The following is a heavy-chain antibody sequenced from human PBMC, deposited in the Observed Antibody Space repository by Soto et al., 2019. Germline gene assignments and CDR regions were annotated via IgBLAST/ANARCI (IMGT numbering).Heavy chain of an antibody. D-gene: IGHD1-1*01. V-gene: IGHV1-2*02. CDR2: INPANGDA. Sequence: QVQLVQSGAEVKKPGASVTVSFKASGYTFSGFYIHWVRQAPGQGLESMGWINPANGDANYPQKFQGRVTMTRDTSTSTAYMELSRLTSDDTAVYYCRVTGISEGDYWGQGTLVTVSS. CDR3: RVTGISEGDY. CDR1: GYTFSGFY. J-gene: IGHJ4*02.